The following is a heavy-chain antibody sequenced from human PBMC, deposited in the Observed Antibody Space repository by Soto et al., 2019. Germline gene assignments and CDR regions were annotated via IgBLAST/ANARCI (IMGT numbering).Heavy chain of an antibody. D-gene: IGHD6-6*01. CDR3: ARDRHNNFFDP. Sequence: QVQLQESGPGLVKPSQTLSLTCTVSGASMSSGGYYWTWISQSPGKGLEWIGYIYYSGSTYYNPSLESRVAISLDTSRSQFSLTLHSVTAADTAIYYCARDRHNNFFDPWGQGTLVTVSS. CDR2: IYYSGST. V-gene: IGHV4-31*03. CDR1: GASMSSGGYY. J-gene: IGHJ5*02.